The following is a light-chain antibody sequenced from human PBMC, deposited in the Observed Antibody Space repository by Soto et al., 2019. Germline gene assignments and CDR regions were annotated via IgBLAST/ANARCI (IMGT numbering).Light chain of an antibody. CDR2: DAS. J-gene: IGKJ1*01. Sequence: AIRMAQFTFSHSPSTGARDTNPFRASQGISSYLAWYQQKPGKAPKLLIYDASSLESGVPQRFSGSGSGTEFTLTISSLQTDDFSTYYCQQYHSYWTFGQGTKV. CDR3: QQYHSYWT. CDR1: QGISSY. V-gene: IGKV1-8*01.